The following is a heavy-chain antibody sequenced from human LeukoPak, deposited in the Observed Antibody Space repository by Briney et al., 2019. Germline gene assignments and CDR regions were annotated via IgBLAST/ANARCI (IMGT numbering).Heavy chain of an antibody. CDR3: ARDPLLWFGELSHFDY. Sequence: GGSLRLSCAASGFTFSSYWMHWVRQAPGKGLVWVSRINSDGSSRSYADSVKGRFTISRDNAKNTLYLQMNSLRAEDTAVYYCARDPLLWFGELSHFDYWGQGTLVTVSS. D-gene: IGHD3-10*01. V-gene: IGHV3-74*01. CDR2: INSDGSSR. J-gene: IGHJ4*02. CDR1: GFTFSSYW.